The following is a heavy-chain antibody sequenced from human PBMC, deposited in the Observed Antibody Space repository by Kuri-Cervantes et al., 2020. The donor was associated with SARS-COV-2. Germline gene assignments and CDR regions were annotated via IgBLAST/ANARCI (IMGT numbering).Heavy chain of an antibody. J-gene: IGHJ6*02. CDR1: GYTFTSYG. D-gene: IGHD3-3*01. CDR3: ARGGSYDFWSGYWGYYGMDV. V-gene: IGHV1-18*01. Sequence: ASVKVSCKASGYTFTSYGISWVRQAPGQGLEWTGWISAYNGNTNYAQKLQGRVTMTTDTSTSTAYMEPRSLRSDDTAVYYCARGGSYDFWSGYWGYYGMDVWGQGTTVTVSS. CDR2: ISAYNGNT.